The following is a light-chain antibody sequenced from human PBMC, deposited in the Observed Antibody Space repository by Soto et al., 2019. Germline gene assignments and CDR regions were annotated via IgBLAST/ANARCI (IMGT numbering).Light chain of an antibody. CDR2: DVS. CDR3: SSYRTSSTVVV. J-gene: IGLJ2*01. V-gene: IGLV2-14*03. Sequence: QSVLTQPASVSGSPGQSITISCTGTSSDVGGYNYVSWYQHHPGKAPKLMIFDVSNRPSGVSNRFSGSKSGNTASLTISGLQDEDEADYYCSSYRTSSTVVVFGGGTKLTVL. CDR1: SSDVGGYNY.